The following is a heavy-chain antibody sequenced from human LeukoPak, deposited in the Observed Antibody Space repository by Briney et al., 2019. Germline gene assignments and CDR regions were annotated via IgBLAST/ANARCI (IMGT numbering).Heavy chain of an antibody. CDR2: INPNSGGT. D-gene: IGHD3-16*02. CDR1: GYTFTGYY. J-gene: IGHJ1*01. Sequence: ASVKVSCKASGYTFTGYYMHWVRQAPGQGLEWMGWINPNSGGTNYAQKFQGRVTMTRDTSISTAYMELSRLRSDDTAVYYCARDSYTSRWEPAFQHWGQGTLVTVSS. CDR3: ARDSYTSRWEPAFQH. V-gene: IGHV1-2*02.